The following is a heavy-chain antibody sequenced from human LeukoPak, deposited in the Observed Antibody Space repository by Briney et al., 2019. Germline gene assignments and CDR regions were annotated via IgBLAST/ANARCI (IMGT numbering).Heavy chain of an antibody. J-gene: IGHJ4*02. CDR3: ARVFGGNDFRGFCDY. CDR1: GYTFTSYG. V-gene: IGHV1-18*01. CDR2: ISAYNGNT. D-gene: IGHD5-12*01. Sequence: ASVKVSCKASGYTFTSYGISWVRQAPGQGLEWMGWISAYNGNTNYAQKLQGRVTMTTDTSTSTAYMELRSLRSDDTAVYYCARVFGGNDFRGFCDYWGQGTLVTVSS.